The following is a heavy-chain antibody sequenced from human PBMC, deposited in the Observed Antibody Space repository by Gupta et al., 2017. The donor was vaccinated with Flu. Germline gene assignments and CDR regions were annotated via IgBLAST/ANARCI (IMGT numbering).Heavy chain of an antibody. CDR1: GFTFSTNA. V-gene: IGHV3-23*01. J-gene: IGHJ4*02. CDR2: ISGWGEST. D-gene: IGHD2-21*01. Sequence: EVQLMESGGGLVQPGGSLRLSCAASGFTFSTNALSWVRQAPGKGLEWVPTISGWGESTFYADSVKGRFTVSRDYSKSTQYLQMNTLRADDTAVYHCAKGGHMSPFDYWGQGILVIVSS. CDR3: AKGGHMSPFDY.